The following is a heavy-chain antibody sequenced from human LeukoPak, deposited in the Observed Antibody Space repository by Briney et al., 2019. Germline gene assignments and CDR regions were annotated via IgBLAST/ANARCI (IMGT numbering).Heavy chain of an antibody. V-gene: IGHV3-7*05. J-gene: IGHJ4*02. CDR3: ARGPYDY. CDR1: GFTFTSYR. Sequence: AGGSLRLSCAASGFTFTSYRMRWVRQAPGKGLEWVATMAQDGSEKYYVDSVKGRFTISRDNAKNSLYLQMNSLRVEDTAVYYCARGPYDYWGQGTLVTVSS. CDR2: MAQDGSEK.